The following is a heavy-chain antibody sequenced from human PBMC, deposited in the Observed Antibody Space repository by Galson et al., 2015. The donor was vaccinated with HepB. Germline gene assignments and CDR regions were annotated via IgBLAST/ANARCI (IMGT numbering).Heavy chain of an antibody. CDR3: ARDPLGLYYYGMDV. CDR1: GYTFTSYY. J-gene: IGHJ6*02. V-gene: IGHV1-46*04. CDR2: INPSGGSR. Sequence: SVKVSCKASGYTFTSYYMHWVRQAPGQGLEWMGIINPSGGSRSYAQKLQGRVTMTRDTSTRTVYMELSSLRSEDTAVYYCARDPLGLYYYGMDVWGQGTTVTVSS.